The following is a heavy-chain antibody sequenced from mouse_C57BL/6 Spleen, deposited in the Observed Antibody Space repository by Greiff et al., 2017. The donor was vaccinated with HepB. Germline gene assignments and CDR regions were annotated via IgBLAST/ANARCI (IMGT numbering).Heavy chain of an antibody. V-gene: IGHV1-61*01. CDR3: ARRPVVDYYAMDD. Sequence: VQLQQPGAELVRPGSSVKLSCKASGYTFTSYWMDWVKQRPGQGLDWIGNIYPSDSETHYNQKFKDKATLTVDKSSSTAYMQLSSLTSEDSAVYDCARRPVVDYYAMDDWGQGTSVTVSS. CDR2: IYPSDSET. D-gene: IGHD1-1*01. J-gene: IGHJ4*01. CDR1: GYTFTSYW.